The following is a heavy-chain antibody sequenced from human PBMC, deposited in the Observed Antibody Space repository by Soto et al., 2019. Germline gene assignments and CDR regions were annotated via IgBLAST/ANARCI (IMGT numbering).Heavy chain of an antibody. Sequence: GGSLRLSCAASGFTFSSYGMHWVRQAPGKGLEWVAVISYDGSNKYYADSVKGRFTISRDNSKNTLYLQMNSLRAEDTAVYYCAKEARYYYDSSGYYRRYYYYYGMDVWGQGTTVTVSS. CDR3: AKEARYYYDSSGYYRRYYYYYGMDV. CDR2: ISYDGSNK. J-gene: IGHJ6*02. CDR1: GFTFSSYG. D-gene: IGHD3-22*01. V-gene: IGHV3-30*18.